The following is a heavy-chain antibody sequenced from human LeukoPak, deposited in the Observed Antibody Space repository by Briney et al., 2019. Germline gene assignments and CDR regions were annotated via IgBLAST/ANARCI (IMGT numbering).Heavy chain of an antibody. CDR2: IKKDGSGK. CDR1: GFTFSNYW. J-gene: IGHJ5*02. Sequence: PGGSLRLSCAASGFTFSNYWMSWVRQAPGKGLEWVANIKKDGSGKYYVDSVKGRFTISRDNAKNSLFLQMNSLRAEDTAVYYCARNRAYRSGWTDHWGQGTLVTVSS. V-gene: IGHV3-7*01. CDR3: ARNRAYRSGWTDH. D-gene: IGHD6-19*01.